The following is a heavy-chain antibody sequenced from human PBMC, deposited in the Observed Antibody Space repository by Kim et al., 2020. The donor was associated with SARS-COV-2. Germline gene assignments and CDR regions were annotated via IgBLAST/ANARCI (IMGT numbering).Heavy chain of an antibody. CDR3: AKDRGRGRWLQFGYFDY. CDR1: GFTFSSYA. D-gene: IGHD5-12*01. Sequence: GGSLRLSCAASGFTFSSYAMGWVRQAPGKGLEWVSAISGSGGSTYYADSVKGRFTISRDNSKNTLYLQMNSLRAEDTAVYYCAKDRGRGRWLQFGYFDYWGQGTLVTVSS. V-gene: IGHV3-23*01. CDR2: ISGSGGST. J-gene: IGHJ4*02.